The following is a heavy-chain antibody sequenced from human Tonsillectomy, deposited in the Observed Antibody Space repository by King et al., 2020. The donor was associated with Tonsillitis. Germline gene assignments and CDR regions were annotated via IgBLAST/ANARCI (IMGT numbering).Heavy chain of an antibody. V-gene: IGHV1-8*01. CDR2: MNPKRGKT. D-gene: IGHD3-22*01. J-gene: IGHJ4*02. CDR1: GYTFTSYD. Sequence: VQLVQSGAEVKKPGASVKVSCKASGYTFTSYDINWVRQATGQGLEWMGWMNPKRGKTGYAQKFQGRVTMTRNTSISTAYMELSSLSSEDTAVYYFARVLGSYDSSGYCLGYWGQGTLVTVSS. CDR3: ARVLGSYDSSGYCLGY.